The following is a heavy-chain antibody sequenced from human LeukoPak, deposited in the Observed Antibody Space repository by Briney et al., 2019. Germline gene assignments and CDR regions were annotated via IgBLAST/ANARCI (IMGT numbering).Heavy chain of an antibody. CDR3: ARVDFEAPLLTWIQLWPYFDY. CDR2: MNPNSGNT. Sequence: GASVKVSCKASGYTFTSYDINWVRQATGQGLEWMGWMNPNSGNTGYAQKFQGRVTITRNTSISTAYMEMSSLRSEDTAVYYCARVDFEAPLLTWIQLWPYFDYWGQGTLVTVSS. D-gene: IGHD5-18*01. J-gene: IGHJ4*02. CDR1: GYTFTSYD. V-gene: IGHV1-8*03.